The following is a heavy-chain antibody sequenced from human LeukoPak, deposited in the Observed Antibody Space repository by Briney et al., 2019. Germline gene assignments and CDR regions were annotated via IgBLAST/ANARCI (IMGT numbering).Heavy chain of an antibody. CDR1: GGSISSGGYY. J-gene: IGHJ3*02. V-gene: IGHV4-34*01. Sequence: SETLSLTCAVSGGSISSGGYYWSWIRQPLGKGLEWIGEINHSGSTNYNPSLKSRVTISVDTSKNQFSLKLSSVTAADTAVYYCAVKYYYDSSGYSAEDAFDIWGQGTMVTVSS. D-gene: IGHD3-22*01. CDR3: AVKYYYDSSGYSAEDAFDI. CDR2: INHSGST.